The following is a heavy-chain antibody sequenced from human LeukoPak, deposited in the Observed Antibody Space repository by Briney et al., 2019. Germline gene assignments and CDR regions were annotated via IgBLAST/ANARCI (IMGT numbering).Heavy chain of an antibody. CDR2: MRHDGSDK. CDR1: GVTFSGYG. J-gene: IGHJ3*01. D-gene: IGHD6-19*01. V-gene: IGHV3-30*02. Sequence: GGSLRLSCAASGVTFSGYGMYWVRQAPGKGLEWVAFMRHDGSDKYYGDSVKGRCTISRDNSKNTLYLQVNSLRAEDAAVYYCAKDRRASQWLVQVDAFDVWGPGTMVTVSS. CDR3: AKDRRASQWLVQVDAFDV.